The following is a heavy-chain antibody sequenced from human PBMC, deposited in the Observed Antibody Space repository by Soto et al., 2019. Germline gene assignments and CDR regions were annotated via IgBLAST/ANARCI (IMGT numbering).Heavy chain of an antibody. Sequence: PGGSLRLSCAASGFTFSDYHMKWIRQAPGKGLEWVSYISGSGSTIYYADSVKGRFTTSRDNAKNSLYLQMNSLRAEDTAVYYSARLIGKFNYGCQVRRIWYFDLWGRVTLVTVS. V-gene: IGHV3-11*01. CDR2: ISGSGSTI. J-gene: IGHJ2*01. D-gene: IGHD4-17*01. CDR1: GFTFSDYH. CDR3: ARLIGKFNYGCQVRRIWYFDL.